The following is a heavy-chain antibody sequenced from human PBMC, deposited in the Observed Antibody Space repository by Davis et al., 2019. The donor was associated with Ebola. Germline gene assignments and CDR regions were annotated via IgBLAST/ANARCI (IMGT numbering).Heavy chain of an antibody. CDR1: GYSFTSYW. D-gene: IGHD4-17*01. V-gene: IGHV5-51*01. Sequence: GESLKISCKGSGYSFTSYWIVWVRQMPGKGLECMGIIFPGDSDTRYSPSSLGQVIISADKSISTVYLQWNSLKASDTAMYYCASHHDNADYSGLGSFDIWGQGTMVTVSS. CDR2: IFPGDSDT. J-gene: IGHJ3*02. CDR3: ASHHDNADYSGLGSFDI.